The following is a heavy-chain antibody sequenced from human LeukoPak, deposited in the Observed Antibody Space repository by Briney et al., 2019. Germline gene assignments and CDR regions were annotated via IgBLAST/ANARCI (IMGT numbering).Heavy chain of an antibody. J-gene: IGHJ6*03. CDR3: ARGSRSSSWYLFGYMDV. V-gene: IGHV3-30*02. CDR2: IRYDGTNK. Sequence: GGSLRLSCAASGFIFSNYGMHWVRQAPGKGLEWVAFIRYDGTNKYYADSVKGRFTISRDNSKNTLSLQMNSLRAEDTAVYYCARGSRSSSWYLFGYMDVWGKGTTVTVSS. D-gene: IGHD6-13*01. CDR1: GFIFSNYG.